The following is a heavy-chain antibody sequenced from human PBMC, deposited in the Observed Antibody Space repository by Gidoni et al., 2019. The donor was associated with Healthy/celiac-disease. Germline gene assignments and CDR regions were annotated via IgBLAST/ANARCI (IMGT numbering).Heavy chain of an antibody. CDR3: AREVGYYDSSGYYNYYGMDV. CDR1: GGSISSGGYY. J-gene: IGHJ6*02. CDR2: IYYSGST. Sequence: GLVKPSQTLSLTCTVPGGSISSGGYYWSWIRQHPGKGLEWIGYIYYSGSTYYNPSLKSRVTITVDTSKNQFSLKLSSVTAADTAVYYCAREVGYYDSSGYYNYYGMDVWGQGTTVTVSS. V-gene: IGHV4-31*03. D-gene: IGHD3-22*01.